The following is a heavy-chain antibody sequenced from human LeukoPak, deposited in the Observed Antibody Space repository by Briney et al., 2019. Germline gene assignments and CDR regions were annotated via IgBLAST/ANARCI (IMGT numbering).Heavy chain of an antibody. CDR2: IYYSGST. CDR3: ARVGYFDWLFFDY. CDR1: GGSISSYY. J-gene: IGHJ4*02. Sequence: SETLSLTCTVPGGSISSYYWSWIRQPPGKGLEWIGYIYYSGSTNCNPSLKSRVTISVDTSKNQFSLKLSSVTAADTAVYYCARVGYFDWLFFDYWGQGTLVTVSS. V-gene: IGHV4-59*01. D-gene: IGHD3-9*01.